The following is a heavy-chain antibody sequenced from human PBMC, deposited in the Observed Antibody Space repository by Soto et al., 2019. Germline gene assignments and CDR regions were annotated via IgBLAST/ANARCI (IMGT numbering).Heavy chain of an antibody. CDR3: ARDLGWAFDY. CDR2: FGGDSRPI. J-gene: IGHJ4*02. CDR1: GFTFSTFS. D-gene: IGHD6-19*01. V-gene: IGHV3-48*02. Sequence: EVQLVESGGGLVQPGGSLRLSCAASGFTFSTFSMNWVRQAPGRGLEWIAYFGGDSRPISYADSVKGRFTISRDNAKNSLYLQMDSLRDEDPAVYYCARDLGWAFDYWVQGTLVTVSS.